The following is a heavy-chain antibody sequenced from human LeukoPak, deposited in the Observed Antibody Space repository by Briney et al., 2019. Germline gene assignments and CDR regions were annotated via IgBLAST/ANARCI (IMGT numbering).Heavy chain of an antibody. V-gene: IGHV3-7*03. CDR3: ARGSSSWQITLRFDY. CDR1: GFTFNNAW. CDR2: IKQDGSEK. J-gene: IGHJ4*02. D-gene: IGHD6-13*01. Sequence: GGSLRLSCAASGFTFNNAWMSWVRQAPGKGLEWVANIKQDGSEKYYVDSVKGRFTISRDNAKNSLYLQMNSLRAEDTAVYYCARGSSSWQITLRFDYWGQGTLVTVSS.